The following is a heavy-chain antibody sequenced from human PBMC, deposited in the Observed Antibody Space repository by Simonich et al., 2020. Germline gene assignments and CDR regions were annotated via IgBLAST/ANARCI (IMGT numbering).Heavy chain of an antibody. CDR3: ARHDRWLQFYFDY. CDR2: IYYSGST. J-gene: IGHJ4*02. Sequence: QVQLQESGPGLVKPSETLSLTCTVSGGSISSYYCSWIRQPPGKGLEWIGYIYYSGSTNYNPSLKSRVTISVDTSKNQFSLKLSSVTAADTAVYYCARHDRWLQFYFDYWGQGTLVTVSS. CDR1: GGSISSYY. V-gene: IGHV4-59*08. D-gene: IGHD5-12*01.